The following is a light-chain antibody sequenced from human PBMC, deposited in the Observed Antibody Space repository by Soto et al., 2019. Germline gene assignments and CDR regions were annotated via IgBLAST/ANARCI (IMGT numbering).Light chain of an antibody. V-gene: IGKV1-33*01. CDR3: QQYDNLPYPDKYHYT. J-gene: IGKJ2*01. CDR2: DAS. CDR1: QDISNY. Sequence: DIQMTQSPSSLSASVGDRVTITCQASQDISNYLNWYQQKPGKAPKLLIYDASNLETGVPSRFSGSGSGTDFTFTISSLQPEDIATYYCQQYDNLPYPDKYHYTFGQGTKLEIK.